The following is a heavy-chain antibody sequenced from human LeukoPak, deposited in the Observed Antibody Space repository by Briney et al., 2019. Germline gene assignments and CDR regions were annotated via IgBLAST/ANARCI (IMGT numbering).Heavy chain of an antibody. CDR3: ARGQVVGATFGMDV. V-gene: IGHV3-48*01. J-gene: IGHJ6*04. CDR1: GFTFSSYS. CDR2: ISSSSSTI. Sequence: GGSLRLSCAASGFTFSSYSMSWVRQAPGKGLEWVSYISSSSSTIYYADSVKGRFTISRDNAKNSLYLHMNSLRAEDTAVYYCARGQVVGATFGMDVWGKGTTVTVSS. D-gene: IGHD1-26*01.